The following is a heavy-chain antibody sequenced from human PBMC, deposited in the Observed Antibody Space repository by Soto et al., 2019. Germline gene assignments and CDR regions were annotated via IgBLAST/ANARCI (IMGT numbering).Heavy chain of an antibody. D-gene: IGHD2-15*01. CDR1: GYSFEEYS. J-gene: IGHJ5*02. CDR2: ISWNGNFT. CDR3: VGGSWVA. Sequence: EVQLVESGGDMVQPGRSLKLSCVGSGYSFEEYSMHWVRQAPGKGLDWVSGISWNGNFTGYADAVKGRFTISRDNAKNLLFLHMPGLRLEDTALYYSVGGSWVAWGQGTLVTVSS. V-gene: IGHV3-9*01.